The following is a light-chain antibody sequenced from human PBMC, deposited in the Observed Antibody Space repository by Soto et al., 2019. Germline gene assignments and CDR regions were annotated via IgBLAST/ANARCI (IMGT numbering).Light chain of an antibody. Sequence: DILMTQSPDSLAVSLSERATIQCKSSQRVLFTSNNKNYLAWYQQKPCQAPRLLIYGASTRATGITARFSGSGSGTEFTLTISSLQSEDFAVYYCQQYNNWPRTFGQGTKVDIK. CDR2: GAS. V-gene: IGKV4-1*01. J-gene: IGKJ1*01. CDR1: QRVLFTSNNKNY. CDR3: QQYNNWPRT.